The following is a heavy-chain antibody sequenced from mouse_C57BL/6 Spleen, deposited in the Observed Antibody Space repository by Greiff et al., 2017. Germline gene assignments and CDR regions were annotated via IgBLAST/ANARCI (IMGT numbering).Heavy chain of an antibody. J-gene: IGHJ2*01. CDR2: INPNYGTT. CDR3: ATLYGKDDY. D-gene: IGHD2-1*01. CDR1: GYSFTDYN. V-gene: IGHV1-39*01. Sequence: EVKLQQSGPELVKPGASVKISCKASGYSFTDYNMNWVKQSNGKSLEWIGVINPNYGTTSYNQKFKGKAKLTVDQSSSTAYMQLNILTSEASAVYYLATLYGKDDYWGQGTTRTVSS.